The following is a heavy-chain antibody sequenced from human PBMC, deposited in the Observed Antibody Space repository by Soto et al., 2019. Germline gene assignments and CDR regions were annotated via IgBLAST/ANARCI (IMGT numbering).Heavy chain of an antibody. CDR1: GGSFSGYY. D-gene: IGHD6-13*01. J-gene: IGHJ3*02. CDR2: INHSGST. CDR3: ARRRGSSSWPVTSRGDAFDI. V-gene: IGHV4-34*01. Sequence: QVQLQQWGAGLLKPSETLSLTCAVYGGSFSGYYWSWIRQPPGKGLEWIGEINHSGSTNYNPSLKSRVTISVDTSKNQFSLKLSSVTAADTAVYYCARRRGSSSWPVTSRGDAFDIWGQGTMVTVSS.